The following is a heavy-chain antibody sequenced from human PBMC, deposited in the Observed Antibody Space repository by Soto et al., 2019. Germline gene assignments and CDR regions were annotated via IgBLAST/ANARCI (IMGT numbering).Heavy chain of an antibody. Sequence: GGSLRLSCAASGFTFSNAWMSWVRQAPGKGLEWVGRIKSKTDGGTTDYAAPVKGRFTISRDDSKNTLYLQMNSLKTEDTAVYYCTTLTTVTTGNDYWGQGTLVTVSS. D-gene: IGHD4-17*01. CDR1: GFTFSNAW. V-gene: IGHV3-15*01. CDR3: TTLTTVTTGNDY. CDR2: IKSKTDGGTT. J-gene: IGHJ4*02.